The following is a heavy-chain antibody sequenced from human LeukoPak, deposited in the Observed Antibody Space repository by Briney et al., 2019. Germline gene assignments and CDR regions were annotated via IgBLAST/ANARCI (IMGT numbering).Heavy chain of an antibody. CDR3: ATVLGTSYDMRHHRGAFDN. V-gene: IGHV3-30*02. Sequence: SGGSLRLSCAAPGFTFSNYGMHWARQAPGKGLEWVAFIRFDGTNHSYADSVKGRFTISRDNSKNTLYLQMNSLRAEGTAVYYCATVLGTSYDMRHHRGAFDNWGQGTLVTVSS. D-gene: IGHD3-9*01. CDR1: GFTFSNYG. CDR2: IRFDGTNH. J-gene: IGHJ4*02.